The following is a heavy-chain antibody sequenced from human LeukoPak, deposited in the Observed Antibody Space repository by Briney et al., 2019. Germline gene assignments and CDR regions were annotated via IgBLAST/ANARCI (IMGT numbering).Heavy chain of an antibody. CDR2: IYSGGYSGGGP. Sequence: GGSLRLSCAVSGFTFSTYAMSWVRQAPGKGLEWVSVIYSGGYSGGGPFYADSVKGRFTTSSDSSKNTLFLQMNSLRAEDTAVYYCARDVYGDGYNSFDYWGLGILVTVSS. CDR3: ARDVYGDGYNSFDY. CDR1: GFTFSTYA. J-gene: IGHJ4*02. V-gene: IGHV3-23*01. D-gene: IGHD5-24*01.